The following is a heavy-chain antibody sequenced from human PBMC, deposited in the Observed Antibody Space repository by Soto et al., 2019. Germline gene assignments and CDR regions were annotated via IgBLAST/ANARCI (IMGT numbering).Heavy chain of an antibody. CDR3: ARRDSGASYNYYGMDV. D-gene: IGHD1-26*01. V-gene: IGHV5-51*01. Sequence: GEXLKISCKGSGYSFSTHWIGWVRQIPGKGLEWMGIIFPGDSDTRYSPSFQGQVTISADKSINTAYLQWSSLKASDTAMYYCARRDSGASYNYYGMDVWGQGTTVTVSS. CDR2: IFPGDSDT. J-gene: IGHJ6*02. CDR1: GYSFSTHW.